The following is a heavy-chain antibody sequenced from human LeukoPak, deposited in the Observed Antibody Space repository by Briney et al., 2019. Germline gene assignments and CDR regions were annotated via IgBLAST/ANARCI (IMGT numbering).Heavy chain of an antibody. J-gene: IGHJ4*02. Sequence: GRSLRLSCAASGFTFSSYAMHWGRQAPGKGLGWVAVISYDGSNKYYADSVKGRFTISRDNSKNTLYLQMKSLRAEDTAVYYCARDIELVGATTFDYWGQGTLVTVSS. CDR1: GFTFSSYA. CDR2: ISYDGSNK. D-gene: IGHD1-26*01. CDR3: ARDIELVGATTFDY. V-gene: IGHV3-30-3*01.